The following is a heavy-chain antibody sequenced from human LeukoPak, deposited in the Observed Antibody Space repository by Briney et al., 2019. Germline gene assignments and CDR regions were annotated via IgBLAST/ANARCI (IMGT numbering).Heavy chain of an antibody. J-gene: IGHJ4*02. CDR2: IYHSGST. CDR3: ASSSTAYGTFDY. Sequence: SGTLSLTCAVSGGSISSSNWWSWVRQPPGKGQEWIGEIYHSGSTNYNPSLKSRVTISVDKSKNQFSLKLSSVTAADTAVYYCASSSTAYGTFDYWGQGTLVTVSS. V-gene: IGHV4-4*02. D-gene: IGHD1-7*01. CDR1: GGSISSSNW.